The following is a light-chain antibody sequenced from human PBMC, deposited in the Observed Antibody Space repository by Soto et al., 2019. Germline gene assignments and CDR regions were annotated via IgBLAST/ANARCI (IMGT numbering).Light chain of an antibody. Sequence: IQMTQSPSTLSASVGDRVTITCRASQSISSWLAWYQQKPGKAPKLLIYKASSLESGVPSRFSGSGSGTEFTLTISSLQPDDFATYYCQQTESYPSTFGGGTKVDIK. V-gene: IGKV1-5*03. J-gene: IGKJ4*01. CDR2: KAS. CDR1: QSISSW. CDR3: QQTESYPST.